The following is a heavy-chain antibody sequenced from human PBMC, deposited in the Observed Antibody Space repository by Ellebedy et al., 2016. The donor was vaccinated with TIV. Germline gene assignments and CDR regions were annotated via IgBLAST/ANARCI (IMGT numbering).Heavy chain of an antibody. CDR2: IYYSGST. D-gene: IGHD5-18*01. V-gene: IGHV4-39*07. CDR3: ARSTLDTPLVKEWDY. Sequence: SETLSLTXTVSDGSISSGTYYWGWIRQPPGKGLEWIGTIYYSGSTYYNPSLKSRVTISVVTSKNQFSLKLSSVTAADTAVYFCARSTLDTPLVKEWDYWGQGTLVTVSS. J-gene: IGHJ4*02. CDR1: DGSISSGTYY.